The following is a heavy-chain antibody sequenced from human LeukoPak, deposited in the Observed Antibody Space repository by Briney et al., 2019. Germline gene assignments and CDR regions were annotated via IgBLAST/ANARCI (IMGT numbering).Heavy chain of an antibody. CDR2: IRSKANSYAR. Sequence: GGSLRLSCAASGFTFSGSAMHWVRQASGKGLEWVGRIRSKANSYARAYAASVKGRFTISRDDSKNTAYLQMNSLKTEDTAVYYCTRPYPLPPRYFDWLLSEEAGSDAFDIWGQGTMVSVSS. CDR1: GFTFSGSA. V-gene: IGHV3-73*01. CDR3: TRPYPLPPRYFDWLLSEEAGSDAFDI. D-gene: IGHD3-9*01. J-gene: IGHJ3*02.